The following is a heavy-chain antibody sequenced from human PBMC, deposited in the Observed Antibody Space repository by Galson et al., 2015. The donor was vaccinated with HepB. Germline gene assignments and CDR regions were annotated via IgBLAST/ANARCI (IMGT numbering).Heavy chain of an antibody. CDR3: AKFDYRNGYYYYDMDV. V-gene: IGHV3-23*01. J-gene: IGHJ6*02. CDR2: ISGSTATT. Sequence: SLRLSCAASGFTFRSHAMSWVRQAPGKGLEWVSAISGSTATTYYADSVKGRFTISRDNSKNTLYLQINSLRAEDTAVYYCAKFDYRNGYYYYDMDVWGQGTTVTVSS. D-gene: IGHD3-9*01. CDR1: GFTFRSHA.